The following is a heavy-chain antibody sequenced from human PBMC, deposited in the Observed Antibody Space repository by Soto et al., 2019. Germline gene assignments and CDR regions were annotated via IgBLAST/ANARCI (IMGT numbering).Heavy chain of an antibody. D-gene: IGHD3-22*01. CDR2: TYYRSKWYN. CDR3: ARDEVVSYYYYYGMDV. J-gene: IGHJ6*02. CDR1: GDSVSSNSAA. Sequence: PSQTLSLTCAISGDSVSSNSAAWNWIRQSPSRGLEWLGRTYYRSKWYNDYAVSVKSRITINPDTSKNQFPLQLNSVTPEDTAVYYCARDEVVSYYYYYGMDVWGQGTTVTVSS. V-gene: IGHV6-1*01.